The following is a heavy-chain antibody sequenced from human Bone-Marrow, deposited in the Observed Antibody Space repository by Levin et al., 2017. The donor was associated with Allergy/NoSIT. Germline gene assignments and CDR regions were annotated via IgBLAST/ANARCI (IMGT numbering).Heavy chain of an antibody. V-gene: IGHV3-7*04. Sequence: GGPLRLSCAASGFTFSGYWMTWVRQAPGKGLEWVGNIKPDGGRTHYVDSVKGRFTISRDNAESSLYLQMTSLGAEDTAVYFCARDFYASGSHDYWGQGTLVTVSS. CDR1: GFTFSGYW. J-gene: IGHJ4*02. D-gene: IGHD3-10*01. CDR2: IKPDGGRT. CDR3: ARDFYASGSHDY.